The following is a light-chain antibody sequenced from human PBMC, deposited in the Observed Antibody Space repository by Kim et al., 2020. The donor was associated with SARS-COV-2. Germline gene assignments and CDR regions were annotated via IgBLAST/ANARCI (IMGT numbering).Light chain of an antibody. V-gene: IGLV2-14*03. CDR1: SRDVCGYNS. Sequence: GQSITISCTGTSRDVCGYNSVSWYQQHPGKAPKLMIYDVSTRPSGVSNRFSGSKSVNTASLTISGLQAEDEADYYCSSYTSSSTRVFGGGTQLTVL. J-gene: IGLJ3*02. CDR3: SSYTSSSTRV. CDR2: DVS.